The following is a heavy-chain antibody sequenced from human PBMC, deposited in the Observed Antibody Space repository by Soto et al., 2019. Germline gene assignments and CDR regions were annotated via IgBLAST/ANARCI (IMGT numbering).Heavy chain of an antibody. CDR1: GGSIDTSDYY. CDR3: ARHPRITLGWHFDL. D-gene: IGHD7-27*01. CDR2: IFHSGDT. V-gene: IGHV4-31*02. Sequence: QVQLQESGPGLVKPSQTLSLACTVSGGSIDTSDYYWSWIRQQPGKGLEWIGYIFHSGDTYYNPSLTSRLAFSVDTSKNQFSLRLTSVTVADTAMYFCARHPRITLGWHFDLWGRGTLVTVSS. J-gene: IGHJ2*01.